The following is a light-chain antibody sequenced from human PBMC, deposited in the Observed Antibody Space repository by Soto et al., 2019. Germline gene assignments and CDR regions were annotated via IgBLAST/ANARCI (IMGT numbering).Light chain of an antibody. CDR1: QGVSSH. CDR3: QEYAIPLNT. CDR2: DAS. V-gene: IGKV3-15*01. Sequence: PASPAACTGEGATGSCRPSQGVSSHLAWYQHKPGQTPRLLFYDASTRATGIPDRFSGSGSGTEFTLTISRLEPEDFAVYCCQEYAIPLNTFCEGT. J-gene: IGKJ5*01.